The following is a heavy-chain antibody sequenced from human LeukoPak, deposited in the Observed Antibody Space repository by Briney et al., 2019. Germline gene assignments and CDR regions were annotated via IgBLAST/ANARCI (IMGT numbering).Heavy chain of an antibody. Sequence: PGGSLRLSCAASGFTFSDYYMSWIRQAPGKGLEWISYISSSGRTIYYADSVKGRFTISRDNAKNSLYLQMNSLRAEDTAVYYCAGSLIVATINGNDYWGQGTLVAVSS. J-gene: IGHJ4*02. CDR1: GFTFSDYY. CDR3: AGSLIVATINGNDY. CDR2: ISSSGRTI. V-gene: IGHV3-11*01. D-gene: IGHD5-12*01.